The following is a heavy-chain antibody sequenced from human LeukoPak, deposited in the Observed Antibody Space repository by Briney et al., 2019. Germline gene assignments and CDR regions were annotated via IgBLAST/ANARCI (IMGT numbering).Heavy chain of an antibody. CDR2: INTNTGNP. D-gene: IGHD1-26*01. J-gene: IGHJ6*02. CDR1: GYTFTGYY. V-gene: IGHV7-4-1*02. CDR3: ASGIVGAIGEFYYYGMDV. Sequence: GASVKVSCKASGYTFTGYYMHWVRQAPGQGLGWMGWINTNTGNPTYAQGFTGRFVFSLDTSVSTAYLQISSLKAEDTAVYYCASGIVGAIGEFYYYGMDVWGQGTTVTVSS.